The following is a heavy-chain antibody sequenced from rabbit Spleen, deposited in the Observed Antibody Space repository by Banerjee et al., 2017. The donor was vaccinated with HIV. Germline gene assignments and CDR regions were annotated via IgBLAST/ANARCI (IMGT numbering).Heavy chain of an antibody. CDR3: TRDAAGREDFNL. CDR2: IYTGDGNT. J-gene: IGHJ4*01. V-gene: IGHV1S40*01. Sequence: QQLEESGGGLVKPGASLTLTCKASGFSFSSGYDMCWVRQAPGKGLEWIACIYTGDGNTYYANWAKGRFTISKTSSTTVALQVPSLTAADTATYFCTRDAAGREDFNLWGQGTLVTVS. D-gene: IGHD4-2*01. CDR1: GFSFSSGYD.